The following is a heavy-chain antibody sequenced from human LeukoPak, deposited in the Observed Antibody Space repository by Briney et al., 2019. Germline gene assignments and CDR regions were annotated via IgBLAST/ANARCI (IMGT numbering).Heavy chain of an antibody. CDR2: FDPEDGET. CDR3: ATEKVGRRGIQLWLYYGVDV. J-gene: IGHJ6*02. V-gene: IGHV1-24*01. D-gene: IGHD5-18*01. CDR1: GYTLTELS. Sequence: ASVKVSCKVSGYTLTELSMHWVRQAPGKGLEWMGGFDPEDGETIYAQKFQGRVTMTEDTSTDTAYMELSSLRSEDTAVYYCATEKVGRRGIQLWLYYGVDVWGQGTTVTVSS.